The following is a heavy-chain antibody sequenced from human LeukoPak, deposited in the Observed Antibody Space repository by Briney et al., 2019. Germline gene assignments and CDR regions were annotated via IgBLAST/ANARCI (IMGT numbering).Heavy chain of an antibody. CDR3: AREGNYYDMDV. Sequence: SETLSLTCTVSGGSISSSSYYWGWIRQPPGKGLEWIATIYYSGSTYYNPSLKSRVTISVDTSKNLFSLKLSSVTAADTAVYYCAREGNYYDMDVWGQGTTVTVSS. V-gene: IGHV4-39*02. CDR1: GGSISSSSYY. J-gene: IGHJ6*02. CDR2: IYYSGST.